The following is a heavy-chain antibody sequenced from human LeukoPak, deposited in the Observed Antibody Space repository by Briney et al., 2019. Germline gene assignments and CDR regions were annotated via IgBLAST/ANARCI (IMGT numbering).Heavy chain of an antibody. CDR2: IKQDGSEK. V-gene: IGHV3-7*03. CDR1: GFTFRNYW. J-gene: IGHJ4*02. CDR3: ARGPRDSSGWYYYFDY. D-gene: IGHD6-19*01. Sequence: PGGSLRLSCAASGFTFRNYWMSWVRQAPGKGLEWVANIKQDGSEKYYVDSVKGRFTVSRDTAKNSLYLQMNSLRDEDTAVYYCARGPRDSSGWYYYFDYWGQGTLVTVSS.